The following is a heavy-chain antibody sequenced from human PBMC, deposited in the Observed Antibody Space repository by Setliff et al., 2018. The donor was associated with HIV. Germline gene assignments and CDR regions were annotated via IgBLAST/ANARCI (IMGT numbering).Heavy chain of an antibody. V-gene: IGHV4-34*01. J-gene: IGHJ4*02. CDR3: ARVDTILQFFDY. Sequence: SETLSLTCAVYGGSFSGHYWSWIRQPPGKGLEWIGNIYQSGSTYYNPALKSRVTISVDPSTEQFSLRLTSVTAADTALYYRARVDTILQFFDYWGQGIAVTVSS. CDR1: GGSFSGHY. D-gene: IGHD5-18*01. CDR2: IYQSGST.